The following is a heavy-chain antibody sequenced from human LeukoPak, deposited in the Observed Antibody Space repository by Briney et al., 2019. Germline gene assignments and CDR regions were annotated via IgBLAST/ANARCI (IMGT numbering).Heavy chain of an antibody. Sequence: SETLSLTCTVSGGSISSYYWSWIRQPPGKGLEWIGYIYYSGSTNYNPSLKSRVTISVDTSKNQFSLKLSSVTAADTAVYYCARHGVCGSSTSCYPPFFDYWGQGTLVTVSS. CDR2: IYYSGST. CDR3: ARHGVCGSSTSCYPPFFDY. D-gene: IGHD2-2*01. V-gene: IGHV4-59*08. CDR1: GGSISSYY. J-gene: IGHJ4*02.